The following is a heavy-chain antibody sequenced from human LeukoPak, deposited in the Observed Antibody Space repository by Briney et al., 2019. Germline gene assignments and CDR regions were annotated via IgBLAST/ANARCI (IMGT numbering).Heavy chain of an antibody. J-gene: IGHJ6*03. CDR1: GGSFSGYY. V-gene: IGHV4-34*01. D-gene: IGHD3-10*01. Sequence: SETLSLTCAVYGGSFSGYYWSWIRQPPGKGLEWIGEINHSGSTNYNPSLKSRVTISVDTSKNQFSLKLSSVTAADTAVYYCARVSPFCYGSGSYYNVCYYYYMDVWGKGTTVTVSS. CDR3: ARVSPFCYGSGSYYNVCYYYYMDV. CDR2: INHSGST.